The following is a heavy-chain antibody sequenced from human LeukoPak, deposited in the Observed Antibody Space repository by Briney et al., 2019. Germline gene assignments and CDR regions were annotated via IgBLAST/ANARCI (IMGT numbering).Heavy chain of an antibody. CDR2: IYYSGST. D-gene: IGHD3-22*01. J-gene: IGHJ4*02. CDR3: ARSYYDSSGYVDY. CDR1: GGSISSSSYY. Sequence: SETLSFTCTVSGGSISSSSYYWGWIRQPPGKGPEWIGYIYYSGSTYYNPSLKSRVTISVDTSKNQFSLKLSSVTAADTAVYYCARSYYDSSGYVDYWGQGTLVTVSS. V-gene: IGHV4-39*07.